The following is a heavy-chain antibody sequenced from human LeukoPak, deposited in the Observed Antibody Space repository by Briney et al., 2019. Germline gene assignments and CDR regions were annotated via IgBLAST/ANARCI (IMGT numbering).Heavy chain of an antibody. D-gene: IGHD1-26*01. V-gene: IGHV1-18*01. J-gene: IGHJ4*02. CDR2: ISAYNGNT. CDR1: GYTFTSYG. CDR3: AGELGDGSGSYWMFDY. Sequence: GASVKVSCKASGYTFTSYGISWVRQAPGQGLEWMGWISAYNGNTNYAQKLQGRVTMTTDTSTSTAYMELSRLRSDDTAVYYCAGELGDGSGSYWMFDYWGQGTLVTVSS.